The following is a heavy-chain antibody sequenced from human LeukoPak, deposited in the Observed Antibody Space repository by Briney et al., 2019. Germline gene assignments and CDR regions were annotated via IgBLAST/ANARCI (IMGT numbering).Heavy chain of an antibody. J-gene: IGHJ4*02. Sequence: GGSLRLSCAASGFIFSGSAMHWVRQASGKVLEWVGRIRSKANSYATAYAASVKGGFTISRDDSKNTAYLQMNSLKTEDTAVYYCTWRGCSSATCEYFFDHWGQGTLVTVSS. CDR2: IRSKANSYAT. V-gene: IGHV3-73*01. CDR3: TWRGCSSATCEYFFDH. D-gene: IGHD2-2*01. CDR1: GFIFSGSA.